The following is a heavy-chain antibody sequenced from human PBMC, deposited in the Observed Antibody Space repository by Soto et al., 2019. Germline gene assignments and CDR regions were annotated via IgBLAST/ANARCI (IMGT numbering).Heavy chain of an antibody. CDR3: AREYYDIFTGHFAY. D-gene: IGHD3-9*01. CDR2: IIPIFGTV. V-gene: IGHV1-69*13. Sequence: SVKVSCKASGGTFSSYAISWVRQAPGQGLEWMGGIIPIFGTVNYAQKFQGRVTTTADESTSTAYMELSSLRSEDTAVYYCAREYYDIFTGHFAYWGQGTLVTVSS. CDR1: GGTFSSYA. J-gene: IGHJ4*02.